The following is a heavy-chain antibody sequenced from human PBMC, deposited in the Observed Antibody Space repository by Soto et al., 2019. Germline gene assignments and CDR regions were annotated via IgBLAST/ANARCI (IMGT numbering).Heavy chain of an antibody. J-gene: IGHJ3*02. V-gene: IGHV4-59*01. D-gene: IGHD3-10*01. Sequence: SATLSLTCAVSGGSFSSYYWSWIRQPPGEGLEWIGSIYYSGSTNYNPSLKSRVTISVDTSKNQFSLKLSSVTAADTAVYYCARDHGVYYGSGRGGAFDIWGQGTMVTVSS. CDR2: IYYSGST. CDR3: ARDHGVYYGSGRGGAFDI. CDR1: GGSFSSYY.